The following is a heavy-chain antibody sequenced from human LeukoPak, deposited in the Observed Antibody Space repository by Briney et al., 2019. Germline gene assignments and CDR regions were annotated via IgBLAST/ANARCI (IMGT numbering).Heavy chain of an antibody. V-gene: IGHV4-34*01. CDR3: ARFWSGDPLVATTCFDY. CDR1: GGSFSGYC. J-gene: IGHJ4*02. D-gene: IGHD3-3*01. CDR2: INHSGST. Sequence: PSETLSLTCAVYGGSFSGYCWSWIRQPPGKGLEWIGEINHSGSTNYNPSLKSRVTISVDTSKNQFSLKLSSVTAADTAVYYCARFWSGDPLVATTCFDYWGQGTLVTVSS.